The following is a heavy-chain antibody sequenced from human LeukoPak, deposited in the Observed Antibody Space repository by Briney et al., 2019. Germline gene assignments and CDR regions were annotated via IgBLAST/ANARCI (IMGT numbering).Heavy chain of an antibody. CDR3: ARYANYYDSSGYCYLDVFDI. Sequence: GESLKISCKGSGYSFTSYWIGWVRQMPGKGLEWMGIIYPGDSDTRYSPSFQGQVTISADKSISTAYLQWSSLKASDTAMYYCARYANYYDSSGYCYLDVFDIWGQGTMVTVSS. CDR2: IYPGDSDT. D-gene: IGHD3-22*01. CDR1: GYSFTSYW. V-gene: IGHV5-51*03. J-gene: IGHJ3*02.